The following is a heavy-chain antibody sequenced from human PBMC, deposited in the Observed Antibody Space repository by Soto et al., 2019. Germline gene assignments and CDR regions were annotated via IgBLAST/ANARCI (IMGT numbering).Heavy chain of an antibody. Sequence: EVQLVESGGGLVKPGGSLRLSCAASGFTFSSYSMNWVRQAPGKGLEWVSSISSSSSYIYYADSVKSRFTISRDNAKNSLYLQMNSLRAEDTAVYYCARLTSQLVDYWGQGTLVTVSS. D-gene: IGHD6-13*01. CDR2: ISSSSSYI. V-gene: IGHV3-21*01. J-gene: IGHJ4*02. CDR3: ARLTSQLVDY. CDR1: GFTFSSYS.